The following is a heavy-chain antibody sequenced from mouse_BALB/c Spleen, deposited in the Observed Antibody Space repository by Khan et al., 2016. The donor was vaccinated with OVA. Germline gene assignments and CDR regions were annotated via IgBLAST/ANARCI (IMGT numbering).Heavy chain of an antibody. CDR2: INPSNGYT. D-gene: IGHD2-14*01. J-gene: IGHJ3*01. Sequence: QVQLKESGAELARPGASVKMSCKASGYTFTSYTIHWIKLRPGQGLEWIGYINPSNGYTNYNQKFKDKATLTADKSSTTAYMELGSLTSDDSALYNCVRDGAYHRNDGWFAYWGQGTLVTVSA. CDR1: GYTFTSYT. CDR3: VRDGAYHRNDGWFAY. V-gene: IGHV1-4*01.